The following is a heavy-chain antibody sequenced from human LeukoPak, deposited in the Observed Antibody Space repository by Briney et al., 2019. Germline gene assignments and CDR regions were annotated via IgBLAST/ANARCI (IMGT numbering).Heavy chain of an antibody. J-gene: IGHJ4*02. D-gene: IGHD6-19*01. CDR1: GDSVSSNSAA. V-gene: IGHV6-1*01. Sequence: SQTLSLTCAISGDSVSSNSAAWNWIRQSPSRGLEWLGRTYYRSKWYNDYAVSVKSRITINPDTSKNQFSLQLNSVTPEDTAVYYCARDRIAVAGTRGVGVIDYWGQGTLVTVSS. CDR3: ARDRIAVAGTRGVGVIDY. CDR2: TYYRSKWYN.